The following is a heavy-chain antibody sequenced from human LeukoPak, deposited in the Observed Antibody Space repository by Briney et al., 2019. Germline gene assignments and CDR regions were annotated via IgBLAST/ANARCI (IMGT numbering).Heavy chain of an antibody. V-gene: IGHV3-48*02. CDR2: ISSSISTI. D-gene: IGHD5-12*01. CDR3: ARDSRGSGYEVDY. Sequence: GGSLRLACAASGFTFNNYWMHWVRQVPGKGLEWVSYISSSISTIYYADSVKGRFTISRDNAKNSLYLQMNSLRDEDTAVYYCARDSRGSGYEVDYWGQGTLVTVSS. CDR1: GFTFNNYW. J-gene: IGHJ4*02.